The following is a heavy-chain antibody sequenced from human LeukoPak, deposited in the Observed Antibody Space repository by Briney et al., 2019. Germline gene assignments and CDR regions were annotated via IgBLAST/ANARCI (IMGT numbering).Heavy chain of an antibody. V-gene: IGHV4-59*01. D-gene: IGHD2/OR15-2a*01. CDR3: ARGGIFFDF. CDR2: IYHSGST. Sequence: PSETLSLTCTVPGDSISNYHWSWIRQPPGKGLEWIGYIYHSGSTDYNPSLKSRVTLSIDTSKNQFSLKLSSVTAADTAVYYCARGGIFFDFWGQGTLVTVSS. CDR1: GDSISNYH. J-gene: IGHJ4*02.